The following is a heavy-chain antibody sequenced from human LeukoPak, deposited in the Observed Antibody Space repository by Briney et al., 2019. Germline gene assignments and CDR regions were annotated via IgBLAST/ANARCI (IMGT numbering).Heavy chain of an antibody. D-gene: IGHD2-15*01. J-gene: IGHJ4*02. CDR3: ARLGCSGGSCVDY. Sequence: SETLSLTCAVYGGSFSGYYWSWIRQPPGKGLEWIGEINHSGSTNYNPSLKSRVTISVDMSKNQFSLKLSSVTAADTAVYYCARLGCSGGSCVDYWGQGTLVTVSS. V-gene: IGHV4-34*01. CDR2: INHSGST. CDR1: GGSFSGYY.